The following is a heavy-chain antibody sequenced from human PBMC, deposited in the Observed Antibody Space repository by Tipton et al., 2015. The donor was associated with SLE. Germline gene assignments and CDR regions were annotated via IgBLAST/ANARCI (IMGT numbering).Heavy chain of an antibody. CDR3: ARARRGSGQLVRDYYYYMDV. Sequence: TLSLTCTVSGGSISSSSYYWGWIRQPPGKGLEWIGSIYYSGSTYYNPSLKSRVTISVDTSKNQFSLKLSSVTAADTALYYCARARRGSGQLVRDYYYYMDVWGKGTTVTVSS. CDR1: GGSISSSSYY. J-gene: IGHJ6*03. D-gene: IGHD6-13*01. V-gene: IGHV4-39*07. CDR2: IYYSGST.